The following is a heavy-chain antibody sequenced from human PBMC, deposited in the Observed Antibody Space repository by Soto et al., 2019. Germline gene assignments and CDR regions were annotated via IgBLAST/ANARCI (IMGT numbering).Heavy chain of an antibody. D-gene: IGHD3-9*01. Sequence: ASVKVSCKASGGTFSSYTISWVRQAPGQGLEWMGRIIPILGIANYAQKFQGRVTITADKSTSTAYMELSSLRSEDTAVYYCARGGDRYFDWLLSPLPESRFDYWGQGTLVTVSS. V-gene: IGHV1-69*02. J-gene: IGHJ4*02. CDR1: GGTFSSYT. CDR3: ARGGDRYFDWLLSPLPESRFDY. CDR2: IIPILGIA.